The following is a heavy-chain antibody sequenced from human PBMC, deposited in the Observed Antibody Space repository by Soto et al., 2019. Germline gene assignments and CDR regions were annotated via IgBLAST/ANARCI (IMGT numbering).Heavy chain of an antibody. J-gene: IGHJ6*03. CDR2: IIPILGIA. Sequence: QVQLVQSGAEVKKPGSSVKVSCKASGGTFSSYTISWVRQAPGQGLEWMGRIIPILGIANYAQKFQGRVTITADKSTSTAYMELSRLRSEDTAVYYCAVDWGFVYYYYMDVWGKGTTVTVSS. CDR1: GGTFSSYT. D-gene: IGHD7-27*01. CDR3: AVDWGFVYYYYMDV. V-gene: IGHV1-69*02.